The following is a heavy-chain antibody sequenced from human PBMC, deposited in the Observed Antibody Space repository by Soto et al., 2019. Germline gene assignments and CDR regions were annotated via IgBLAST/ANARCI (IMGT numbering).Heavy chain of an antibody. J-gene: IGHJ5*02. V-gene: IGHV1-69*01. CDR2: IIPMYGPA. D-gene: IGHD3-10*01. Sequence: QVPLVQSGAEVKEPGSSVTVSCKASGGTFSSYAIHWVRQGPGQGLGWMGGIIPMYGPAKYAQRFQGRVTITADESTSTVYMALTSLTSPDTAVYYCARVTSMVRGVIDNWFDPWGHGTLVTVSS. CDR3: ARVTSMVRGVIDNWFDP. CDR1: GGTFSSYA.